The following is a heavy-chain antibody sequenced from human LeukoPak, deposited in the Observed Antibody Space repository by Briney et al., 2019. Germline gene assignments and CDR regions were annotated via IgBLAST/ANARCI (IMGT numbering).Heavy chain of an antibody. D-gene: IGHD6-13*01. CDR1: GYTFTCYY. CDR3: ARNPAAGTDFSYYYYMDV. J-gene: IGHJ6*03. V-gene: IGHV1-2*06. CDR2: INPNSGGT. Sequence: ASVKVSCKASGYTFTCYYMHWVGQAPGQGREWMGRINPNSGGTNYAQKFQGRVTMTRDTSISTAYMELSRLRSDDTAVYYCARNPAAGTDFSYYYYMDVWGKGTTVTVSS.